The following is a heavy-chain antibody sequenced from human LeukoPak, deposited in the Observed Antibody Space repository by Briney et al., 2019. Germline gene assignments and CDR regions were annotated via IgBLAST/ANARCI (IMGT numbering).Heavy chain of an antibody. CDR3: ARTRGYSGYVDAFDI. CDR2: IHYSEGT. Sequence: SETLSLTCTVSGASISSYYWSWIRQPPGKGVEWIGYIHYSEGTRYNPSLKSRVTISADTSKNQFSLKLSSVTAADTAVYYCARTRGYSGYVDAFDIWGQGTMVTVFS. V-gene: IGHV4-59*08. D-gene: IGHD5-12*01. J-gene: IGHJ3*02. CDR1: GASISSYY.